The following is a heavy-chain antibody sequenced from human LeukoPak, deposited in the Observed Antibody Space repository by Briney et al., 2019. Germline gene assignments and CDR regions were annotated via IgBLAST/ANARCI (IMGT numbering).Heavy chain of an antibody. J-gene: IGHJ4*02. V-gene: IGHV4-38-2*02. CDR2: IYHSGST. CDR1: GYSISSGYC. CDR3: ARERAGDTAMDEGFDY. Sequence: SETLSLTCTVSGYSISSGYCWGWIRQPPGKGLEWIGSIYHSGSTYYNPSLKSRVTISVDTSKNQFSLKLSSVTAADTAVYYCARERAGDTAMDEGFDYWGQGTLVTVSS. D-gene: IGHD5-18*01.